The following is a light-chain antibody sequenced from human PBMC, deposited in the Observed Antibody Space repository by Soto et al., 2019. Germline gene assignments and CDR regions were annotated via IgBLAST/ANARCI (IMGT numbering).Light chain of an antibody. CDR3: LQDYTYPLT. CDR1: QSLARS. J-gene: IGKJ4*01. CDR2: DAS. V-gene: IGKV3-11*01. Sequence: EIVLTQSPAALSLSPGERATLSCRASQSLARSLAWYQQKPGQAPRLLIYDASNRATGIPARFSGSGSGTDFTLTISSLEPEDFATYYCLQDYTYPLTFGGGTKVDIK.